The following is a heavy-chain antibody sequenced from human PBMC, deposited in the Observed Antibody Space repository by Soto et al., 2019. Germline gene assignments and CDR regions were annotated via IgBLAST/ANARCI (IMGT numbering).Heavy chain of an antibody. CDR1: GGSISSSSY. V-gene: IGHV4-39*01. J-gene: IGHJ6*02. D-gene: IGHD6-13*01. Sequence: QLQLQESGPGLVKPSETLSLTCTVSGGSISSSSYWGWIRQPPGKGLEWIGSIYSSGSTYYKPSLKSRVTISADTSKNRFSLKLSSVTAADTAVYYCRRSSRYSTDVWGQGTTVTVSS. CDR3: RRSSRYSTDV. CDR2: IYSSGST.